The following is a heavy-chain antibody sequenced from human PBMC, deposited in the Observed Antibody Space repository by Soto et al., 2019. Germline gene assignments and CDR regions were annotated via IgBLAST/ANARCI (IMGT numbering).Heavy chain of an antibody. V-gene: IGHV4-59*08. CDR3: ARYGGYCSSTSCYFAEYFQH. CDR2: IYYSGST. Sequence: SETLSLTCTVSGGSIGSYYWSWIRQPPGKGLEWIGYIYYSGSTNYNPSLKSRVTISVDTSKNQFSLKLSSVTAADTAVYYCARYGGYCSSTSCYFAEYFQHWGQGTLVTVSS. J-gene: IGHJ1*01. D-gene: IGHD2-2*01. CDR1: GGSIGSYY.